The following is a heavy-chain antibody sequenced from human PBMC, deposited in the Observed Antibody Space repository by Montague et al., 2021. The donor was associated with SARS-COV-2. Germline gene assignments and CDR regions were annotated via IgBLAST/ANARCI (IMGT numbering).Heavy chain of an antibody. Sequence: TLSLTCTVSGGSISSGGYYWSWIRRHPGKGLEWIGYIYYSGSTYYNPSLKSRVTISVDTSKNQFSLKLSSVTAADTAVYYCARDSGITIFGVVIMQAFDXWGQGTMVTVSS. CDR3: ARDSGITIFGVVIMQAFDX. D-gene: IGHD3-3*01. V-gene: IGHV4-31*03. CDR1: GGSISSGGYY. J-gene: IGHJ3*02. CDR2: IYYSGST.